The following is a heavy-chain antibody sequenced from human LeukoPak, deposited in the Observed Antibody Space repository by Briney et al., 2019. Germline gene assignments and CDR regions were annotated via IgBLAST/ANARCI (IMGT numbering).Heavy chain of an antibody. CDR2: ISYDGSNK. Sequence: PGRSLRLSCATSGFTFSNYGMHWVRQAPGKGLEWVAVISYDGSNKYYADSVKGRFTISRDSPKNTLYLQMNSLRPEDAAVYYCANLPLWGQGTLVTVSS. CDR1: GFTFSNYG. V-gene: IGHV3-30*18. J-gene: IGHJ4*02. CDR3: ANLPL.